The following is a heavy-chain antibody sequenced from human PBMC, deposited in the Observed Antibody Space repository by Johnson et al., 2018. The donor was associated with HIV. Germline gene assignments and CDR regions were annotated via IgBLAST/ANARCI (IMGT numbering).Heavy chain of an antibody. V-gene: IGHV3-7*05. CDR2: IKQDGGEK. J-gene: IGHJ3*02. D-gene: IGHD3-16*02. CDR3: ARDVLGDGTYPPDAFDI. CDR1: GFTFSSYW. Sequence: VQLVESGGGVVQPGRSLRLSCAVSGFTFSSYWMSWVRQAPGRGLEWVANIKQDGGEKYYVDSVKGRFTISRDNAKNSLYLQVHSLRVEDTAVYYCARDVLGDGTYPPDAFDIWGQGTMITVSS.